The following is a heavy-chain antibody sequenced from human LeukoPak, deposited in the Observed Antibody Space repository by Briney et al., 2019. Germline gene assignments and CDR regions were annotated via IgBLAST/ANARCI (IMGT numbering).Heavy chain of an antibody. Sequence: GASVKVSCKASGYTFTGYYMHWVRQAPGQGLEWMGWINPNSGGTNYAQKFQGRVTMTRDTSISTAYMELSRLRSDDTAVYYCARDRRDMIVAVSWFDPWGQGTLVTVSS. CDR1: GYTFTGYY. V-gene: IGHV1-2*02. D-gene: IGHD3-22*01. CDR3: ARDRRDMIVAVSWFDP. J-gene: IGHJ5*02. CDR2: INPNSGGT.